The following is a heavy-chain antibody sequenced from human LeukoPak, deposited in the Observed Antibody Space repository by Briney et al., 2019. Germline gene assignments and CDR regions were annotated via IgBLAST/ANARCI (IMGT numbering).Heavy chain of an antibody. CDR2: NSSSGSTI. Sequence: GGSLRLSCAASGFTFRSYEMNWVRQAPGKGLEWVSYNSSSGSTIYYADSVKGRFTISRDNAKNSLYLQMNSLRAEDTAVYYCARVRYYYGSGGNGRYFDYWGQGTLVTVSS. CDR3: ARVRYYYGSGGNGRYFDY. V-gene: IGHV3-48*03. D-gene: IGHD3-10*01. J-gene: IGHJ4*02. CDR1: GFTFRSYE.